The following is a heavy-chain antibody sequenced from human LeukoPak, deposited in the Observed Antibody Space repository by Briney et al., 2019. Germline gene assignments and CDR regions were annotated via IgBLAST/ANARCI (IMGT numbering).Heavy chain of an antibody. Sequence: GGSLRLSCAGSGFTFSSYAMSWVRQAPGKGLEWVSAITGGGGNTYYADSVKGRVTISRDNSKSTLSLQMSSLRAEDTAVYYCAKVSVLGATTGNFDHWGQGTLVTVSS. J-gene: IGHJ4*02. CDR3: AKVSVLGATTGNFDH. D-gene: IGHD1-26*01. V-gene: IGHV3-23*01. CDR2: ITGGGGNT. CDR1: GFTFSSYA.